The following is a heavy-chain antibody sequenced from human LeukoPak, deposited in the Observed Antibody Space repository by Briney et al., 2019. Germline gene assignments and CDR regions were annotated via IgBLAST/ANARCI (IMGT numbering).Heavy chain of an antibody. J-gene: IGHJ4*02. CDR1: GGTSNSHA. CDR3: ATTNDGGGYQWGDFFDF. Sequence: GASVKVSCKASGGTSNSHAISWVRQAPGQGLEWMGRIIPNLGTTNRAQNFQDRVTLTADKSTNTANMELTSLTSDDTAVYYCATTNDGGGYQWGDFFDFWGQGTLVTVSS. D-gene: IGHD3-22*01. V-gene: IGHV1-69*04. CDR2: IIPNLGTT.